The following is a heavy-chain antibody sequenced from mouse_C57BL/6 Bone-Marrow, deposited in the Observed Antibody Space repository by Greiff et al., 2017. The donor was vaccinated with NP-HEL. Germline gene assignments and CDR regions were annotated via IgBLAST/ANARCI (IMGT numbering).Heavy chain of an antibody. CDR1: GYTFTSYW. J-gene: IGHJ4*01. V-gene: IGHV1-55*01. Sequence: QVHVKQPGAELVKPGASVKMSCKASGYTFTSYWITWVKQRPGQSLEWIGDIYPGSGSTNYNEKFKSKATLTVDTSSSTAYMQLSSLTSEDSAVYYCASIYDGYYDYAMDYWGQGTSVTVSS. D-gene: IGHD2-3*01. CDR3: ASIYDGYYDYAMDY. CDR2: IYPGSGST.